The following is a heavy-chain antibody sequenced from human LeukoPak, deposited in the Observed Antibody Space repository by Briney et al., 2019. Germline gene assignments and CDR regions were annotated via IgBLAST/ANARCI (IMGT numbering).Heavy chain of an antibody. Sequence: SETLSLACTVSGGSISSSSYYWGWIRQPPGRGLEWIGSIYYSGSTYYNPSLKSRVTMSVDTSKNQFSLKLSSVTAADTAVYYCARKVDVLRYFDWLGEMNYYFDYWGQGTLVTVSS. CDR1: GGSISSSSYY. J-gene: IGHJ4*02. V-gene: IGHV4-39*01. CDR2: IYYSGST. D-gene: IGHD3-9*01. CDR3: ARKVDVLRYFDWLGEMNYYFDY.